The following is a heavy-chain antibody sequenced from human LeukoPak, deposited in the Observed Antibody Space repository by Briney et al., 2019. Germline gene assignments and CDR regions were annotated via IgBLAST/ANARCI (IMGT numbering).Heavy chain of an antibody. J-gene: IGHJ5*02. CDR3: ARDTLSGVFDP. Sequence: GGSLRLSCATSGFTFNDYYLGWVRQAPGKGLEWVGRTKNRANSYTTEYGASVKGRFTISRDASKNSLRLQMNSLRAEDTAVYYCARDTLSGVFDPWGQGTLVTVSS. CDR1: GFTFNDYY. CDR2: TKNRANSYTT. V-gene: IGHV3-72*01. D-gene: IGHD3-10*01.